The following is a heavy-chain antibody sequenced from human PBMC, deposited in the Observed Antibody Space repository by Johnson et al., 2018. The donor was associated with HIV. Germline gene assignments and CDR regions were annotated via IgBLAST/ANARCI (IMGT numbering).Heavy chain of an antibody. J-gene: IGHJ3*02. CDR3: ARELGSDDFDI. CDR1: GFTFDDYA. Sequence: QVQLVESGGGLVQPGRSLRLSCAASGFTFDDYAMHWVRQAPGKGLEWVAVISYDGSNKYYADSVKGRFTISRDSSKNTRYLHMNSLRAEDTAVYYCARELGSDDFDIWGQGTMVTVSS. CDR2: ISYDGSNK. D-gene: IGHD1-26*01. V-gene: IGHV3-30*04.